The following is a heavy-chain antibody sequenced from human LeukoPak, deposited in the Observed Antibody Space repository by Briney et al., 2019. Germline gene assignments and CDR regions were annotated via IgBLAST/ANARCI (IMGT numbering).Heavy chain of an antibody. CDR2: IKQDGSEK. V-gene: IGHV3-7*01. Sequence: GGSLRLSCAASGSTFSSYWMSWVRQAPGKGLEWVANIKQDGSEKYYVDSVKGRFTISRDNAKNSLYLQMNSLRAEDTAVYYCARYFDGPYYFDYWGQGTLVTVSS. J-gene: IGHJ4*02. CDR3: ARYFDGPYYFDY. CDR1: GSTFSSYW. D-gene: IGHD3-9*01.